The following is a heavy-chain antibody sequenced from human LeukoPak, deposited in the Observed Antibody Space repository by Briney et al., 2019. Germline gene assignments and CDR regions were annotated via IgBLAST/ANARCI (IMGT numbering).Heavy chain of an antibody. D-gene: IGHD5-12*01. CDR2: ISAYNGNT. V-gene: IGHV1-18*01. CDR1: GYTFTSYG. J-gene: IGHJ4*02. Sequence: GASVKVSCKASGYTFTSYGISWVRQAPGQGLEWMGWISAYNGNTNCAQKLQGRVTMTTDTSTSTAYMELRSLRSDDTAVYYCARTPSPRGYSGYDFTAVDYWGQGTLVTVSS. CDR3: ARTPSPRGYSGYDFTAVDY.